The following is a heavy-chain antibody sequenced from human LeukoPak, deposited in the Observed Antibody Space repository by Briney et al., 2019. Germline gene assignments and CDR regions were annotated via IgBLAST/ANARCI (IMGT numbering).Heavy chain of an antibody. D-gene: IGHD3-3*01. CDR3: ARVRDDYFFDY. Sequence: SETLSLTCTVSGDSIGISGYYWSWIRQHPGTGLEWIAYIHYIGNTYYNPSLESRVTMSVDTSSNQFSLNVASVTAADTAVYYCARVRDDYFFDYWGQGILVTVSS. CDR2: IHYIGNT. J-gene: IGHJ4*02. V-gene: IGHV4-31*03. CDR1: GDSIGISGYY.